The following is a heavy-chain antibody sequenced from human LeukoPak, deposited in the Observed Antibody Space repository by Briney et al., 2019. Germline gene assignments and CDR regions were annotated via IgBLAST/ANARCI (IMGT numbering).Heavy chain of an antibody. CDR1: GFTFSSYA. V-gene: IGHV3-23*01. Sequence: GGSLRLSCAASGFTFSSYATSWVRQAPGKGLEWVSAISGSGGSTYYADSVKGRFTISRDNSKNTLYLQMNSLRAEDTAVYYCARGVMLTYRGGAVFDYWGQGTLVTVSS. D-gene: IGHD3-16*01. CDR3: ARGVMLTYRGGAVFDY. CDR2: ISGSGGST. J-gene: IGHJ4*02.